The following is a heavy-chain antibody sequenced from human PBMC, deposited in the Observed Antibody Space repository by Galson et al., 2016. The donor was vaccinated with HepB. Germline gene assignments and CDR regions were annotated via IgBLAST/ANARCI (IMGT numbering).Heavy chain of an antibody. CDR3: AREREDFYGSGSDFDQ. J-gene: IGHJ4*02. CDR1: GFTFSDHY. D-gene: IGHD3-10*01. V-gene: IGHV3-11*01. Sequence: SLRLSCAASGFTFSDHYMSWIRQAPGKGLEWVSYISDSGSTIYYADSVKGRFAISRNNAKNSLSLQLNSLRAEDKAVYYCAREREDFYGSGSDFDQWGQGTLVTVSS. CDR2: ISDSGSTI.